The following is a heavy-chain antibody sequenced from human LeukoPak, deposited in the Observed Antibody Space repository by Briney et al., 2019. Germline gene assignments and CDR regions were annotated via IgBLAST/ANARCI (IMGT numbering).Heavy chain of an antibody. J-gene: IGHJ4*02. D-gene: IGHD3-10*01. CDR2: IYYSGST. V-gene: IGHV4-59*01. Sequence: SETLSLTCTVSGGSISSYYWRWIRQPPGKGLEWIGYIYYSGSTNYNPSLKSRVTISVDTSKNQFSLKLSSVTAADTAVYYCARYGSGSYRYWGQGTLVTVSS. CDR1: GGSISSYY. CDR3: ARYGSGSYRY.